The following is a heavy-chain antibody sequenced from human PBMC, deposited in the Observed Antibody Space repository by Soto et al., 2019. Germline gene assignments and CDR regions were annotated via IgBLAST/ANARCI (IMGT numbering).Heavy chain of an antibody. V-gene: IGHV1-3*01. D-gene: IGHD3-22*01. CDR1: GYTFTSYG. J-gene: IGHJ4*02. CDR3: AKSWVNVVVIPPLDY. CDR2: INAGNGNT. Sequence: ASVKVSCKASGYTFTSYGIHWVRQAPGQRLKWTGWINAGNGNTKYSEKFQGRVTITRDTSASTAYLELSSLRSEDTAVYYCAKSWVNVVVIPPLDYWGQGTLVNVS.